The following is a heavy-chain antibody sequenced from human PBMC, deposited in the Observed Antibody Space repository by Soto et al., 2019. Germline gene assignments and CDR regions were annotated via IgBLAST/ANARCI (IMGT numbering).Heavy chain of an antibody. CDR3: VRDRALDSSGHWFDT. CDR2: IYHIGSP. Sequence: SETLSLTCTVSGRPVSSGGYYWTWIRQHPGRGLEWIGYIYHIGSPYYNPSLENRVTISLDTSKNQFSLNLTSVTAADTAIYYRVRDRALDSSGHWFDTWGQGTLVTVSS. CDR1: GRPVSSGGYY. J-gene: IGHJ5*02. D-gene: IGHD3-22*01. V-gene: IGHV4-31*03.